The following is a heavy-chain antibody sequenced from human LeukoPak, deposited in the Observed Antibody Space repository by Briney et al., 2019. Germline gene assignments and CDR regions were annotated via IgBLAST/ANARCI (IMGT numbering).Heavy chain of an antibody. D-gene: IGHD1-1*01. J-gene: IGHJ4*02. Sequence: GGSLRLSCAASGFTFSSYAMSRVRQAPGKGLEWVSAIRGSGGRTYYAHPVKGLFTISRDNSKKTLYLKRNSLRAENTAEYYFAKSIHWTALDFWGQGTLLTAPS. V-gene: IGHV3-23*01. CDR2: IRGSGGRT. CDR1: GFTFSSYA. CDR3: AKSIHWTALDF.